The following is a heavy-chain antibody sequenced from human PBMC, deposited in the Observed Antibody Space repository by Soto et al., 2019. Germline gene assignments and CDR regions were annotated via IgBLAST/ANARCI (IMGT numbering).Heavy chain of an antibody. CDR1: GYSFTSYW. V-gene: IGHV5-51*01. Sequence: GESLKISCKGSGYSFTSYWIGWVRQMPGKGLEWMGIIYPGDSDTRYSPSFQGQVTISADKSISTAYLQWSSLKASDTAMYYCARRGTVVPPTTYCYYGMEVWGQGTTVTVSS. CDR3: ARRGTVVPPTTYCYYGMEV. D-gene: IGHD2-15*01. J-gene: IGHJ6*02. CDR2: IYPGDSDT.